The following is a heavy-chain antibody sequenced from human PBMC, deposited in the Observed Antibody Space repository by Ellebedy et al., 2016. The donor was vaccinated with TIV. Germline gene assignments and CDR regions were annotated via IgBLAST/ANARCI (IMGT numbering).Heavy chain of an antibody. D-gene: IGHD5-18*01. CDR3: ARGVDTALVEHFQH. CDR2: ISSTSSTI. Sequence: GESLKISCAASGFTFSTYTMNWVRQAPGKGLEWVSYISSTSSTIYYADSLRGRFAISRDNAKNSLYLQMNSLRAEDTALYYCARGVDTALVEHFQHWGQGTLVTVSS. V-gene: IGHV3-48*04. CDR1: GFTFSTYT. J-gene: IGHJ1*01.